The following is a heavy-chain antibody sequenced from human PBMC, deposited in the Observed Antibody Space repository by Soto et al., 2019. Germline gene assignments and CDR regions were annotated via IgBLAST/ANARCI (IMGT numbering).Heavy chain of an antibody. D-gene: IGHD4-17*01. V-gene: IGHV4-38-2*02. CDR2: THHSGRT. CDR3: ATHFYGAYVVDS. CDR1: GFSISSGQY. Sequence: SETLSLTCTVSGFSISSGQYWGWMRQTPGKGLVWIGSTHHSGRTYYSTSLKSPVTISVDTSKNQVSLRLRSVTAADTALYYCATHFYGAYVVDSWGQGTLVTVSS. J-gene: IGHJ4*02.